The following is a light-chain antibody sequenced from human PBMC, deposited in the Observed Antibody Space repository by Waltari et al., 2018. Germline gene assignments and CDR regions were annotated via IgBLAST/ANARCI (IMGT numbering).Light chain of an antibody. J-gene: IGKJ4*01. V-gene: IGKV1-12*01. CDR1: QDINNF. CDR2: GAS. CDR3: QQANSFVPLT. Sequence: DIQMTQSPSSVFASVGDRVTITCRASQDINNFLAWYQQKPGKAPYLLIYGASVLQSGVPERFSGSGSRTNFTLTINSLQPEDFATYFCQQANSFVPLTFGGGTRVQIK.